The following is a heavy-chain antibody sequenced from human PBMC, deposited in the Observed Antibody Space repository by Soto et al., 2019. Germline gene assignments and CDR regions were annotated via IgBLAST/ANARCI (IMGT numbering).Heavy chain of an antibody. Sequence: SETLSLTCTVSGGSISGYYWSWIRQPPGKGLEWIGYIYYSGSTNYDPFLKSRVTISVDTSKNQFSLKLSSVTAADTAVYYCARDCSSSCYHDAFDIWGQGTMVTVSS. D-gene: IGHD6-13*01. CDR3: ARDCSSSCYHDAFDI. J-gene: IGHJ3*02. CDR2: IYYSGST. CDR1: GGSISGYY. V-gene: IGHV4-59*01.